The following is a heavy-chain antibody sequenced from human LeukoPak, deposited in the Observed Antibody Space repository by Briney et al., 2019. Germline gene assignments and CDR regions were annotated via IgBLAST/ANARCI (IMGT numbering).Heavy chain of an antibody. CDR2: IYHSGST. D-gene: IGHD5-12*01. CDR1: GGSISSYY. CDR3: ARGGGYASPIGY. Sequence: SETLSLTCTVSGGSISSYYWSWIRQPPGKGLEWVGYIYHSGSTNYNPSLKSRVTISVDTSKNQFSLKLSSVTAADTAVYYCARGGGYASPIGYWGQGALVTVSS. J-gene: IGHJ4*02. V-gene: IGHV4-59*01.